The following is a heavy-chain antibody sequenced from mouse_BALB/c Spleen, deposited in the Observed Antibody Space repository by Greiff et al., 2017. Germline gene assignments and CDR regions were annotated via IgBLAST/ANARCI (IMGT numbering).Heavy chain of an antibody. CDR1: GYTFTSYW. CDR2: INPSTGYT. Sequence: QVHVKQSGAELAKPGASVKMSCKASGYTFTSYWMHWVKQRPGQGLEWIGYINPSTGYTEYNQKFKDKATLTADKSSSTAYMQLSSLTSEDSAVYYCARSGYGNPMDYWGQGTSVTVSS. J-gene: IGHJ4*01. V-gene: IGHV1-7*01. D-gene: IGHD2-1*01. CDR3: ARSGYGNPMDY.